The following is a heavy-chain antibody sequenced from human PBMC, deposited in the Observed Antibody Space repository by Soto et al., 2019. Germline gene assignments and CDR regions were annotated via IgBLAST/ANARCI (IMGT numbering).Heavy chain of an antibody. J-gene: IGHJ5*02. V-gene: IGHV1-3*01. D-gene: IGHD2-8*01. Sequence: ASVKVSCKASGYTFTSYAMHWVRQAPGQRLEWMGWINAGNGNTKYSQKFQGRVTITRDTSASTAYMELSSLRSEDTAVYYCARDHVGWTKGVYRTCACFDAWGQGTLVSVSS. CDR3: ARDHVGWTKGVYRTCACFDA. CDR2: INAGNGNT. CDR1: GYTFTSYA.